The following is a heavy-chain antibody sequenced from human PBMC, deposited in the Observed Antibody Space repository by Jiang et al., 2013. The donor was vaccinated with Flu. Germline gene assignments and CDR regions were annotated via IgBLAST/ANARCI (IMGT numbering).Heavy chain of an antibody. CDR1: GYTFTSYG. J-gene: IGHJ4*02. D-gene: IGHD2-2*01. V-gene: IGHV1-18*01. CDR3: ARDLEIVVVPAATPLGY. CDR2: ISAYNGNT. Sequence: SGYTFTSYGISWVRQAPGQGLEWMGWISAYNGNTNYAQKLQGRVTMTTDTSTSTAYMELRSLRSDDTAVYYCARDLEIVVVPAATPLGYWGQGTLVTVSS.